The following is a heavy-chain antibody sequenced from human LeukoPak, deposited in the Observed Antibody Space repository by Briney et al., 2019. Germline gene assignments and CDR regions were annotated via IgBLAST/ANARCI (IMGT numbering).Heavy chain of an antibody. CDR2: TKSDGSAT. V-gene: IGHV3-74*01. Sequence: PGGSLRLTCAASGFSFSSYLVHWVRQGPGKGLVWVSCTKSDGSATYYADSVKGRFTVSRDNAKNTLDLQINSLRAEDTAVYYCARDDNYGLKQRGQGTLVTVSS. CDR3: ARDDNYGLKQ. CDR1: GFSFSSYL. J-gene: IGHJ4*01. D-gene: IGHD5-24*01.